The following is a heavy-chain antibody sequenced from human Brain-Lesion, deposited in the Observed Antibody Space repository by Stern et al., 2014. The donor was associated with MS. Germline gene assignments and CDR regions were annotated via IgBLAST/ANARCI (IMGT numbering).Heavy chain of an antibody. V-gene: IGHV4-39*01. Sequence: QVQLQESGPGLVKPSETLFLTCTVSGASISSSRDYWGWIRQPPGKGLEWIGSFRYSGSTYYTPPLKSRVTISVDTSTNQVSLKLTFLTAADTAVYFCARHYDRLLRSSFDSWGQGILVTVSS. CDR2: FRYSGST. CDR3: ARHYDRLLRSSFDS. J-gene: IGHJ4*02. D-gene: IGHD1-26*01. CDR1: GASISSSRDY.